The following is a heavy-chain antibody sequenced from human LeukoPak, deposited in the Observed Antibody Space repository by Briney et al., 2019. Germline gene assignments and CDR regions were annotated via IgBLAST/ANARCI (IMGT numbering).Heavy chain of an antibody. D-gene: IGHD3-3*01. J-gene: IGHJ4*02. CDR1: GGSISSGNYF. CDR2: IYTSGST. CDR3: ARSPLEYDFWSGRRYYFDY. V-gene: IGHV4-61*02. Sequence: SQTLSLTCTVSGGSISSGNYFWSWIRQPAGRGLEWIGRIYTSGSTDCNPSLKSRVTISVDTSKNQFSLKLSSVTAADTAVYYCARSPLEYDFWSGRRYYFDYWGQGTLVTVSS.